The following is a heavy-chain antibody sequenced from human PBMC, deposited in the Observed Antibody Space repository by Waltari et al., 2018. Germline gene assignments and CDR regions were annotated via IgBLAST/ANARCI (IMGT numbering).Heavy chain of an antibody. V-gene: IGHV1-46*01. CDR3: AQVDYGSGSWNY. CDR2: INPRGGST. Sequence: QVQLVQSGAEVKKPGASVKVSCKASGYTFTSYYMHWVRQAPGQGLEWMGIINPRGGSTIYAQKFQGRVTMTRDTSTSTVYMELSSLRSEDTAVYYCAQVDYGSGSWNYWGQGTLVTVSS. CDR1: GYTFTSYY. J-gene: IGHJ4*02. D-gene: IGHD3-10*01.